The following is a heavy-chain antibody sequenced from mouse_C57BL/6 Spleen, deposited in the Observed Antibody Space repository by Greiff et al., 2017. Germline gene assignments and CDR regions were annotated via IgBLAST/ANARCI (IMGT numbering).Heavy chain of an antibody. V-gene: IGHV14-4*01. Sequence: EVKLQESGAELVRPGASVKLSCTASGFNIKADYMHWVKQRPEQGLEWIGWVDPENGDTEYASKFQGKATITADTSSNTAYLLLSSLTSEDTAVYYCTTAEYYDGHPRGLAYWGQGTLVTVSA. CDR3: TTAEYYDGHPRGLAY. CDR1: GFNIKADY. J-gene: IGHJ3*01. CDR2: VDPENGDT. D-gene: IGHD2-3*01.